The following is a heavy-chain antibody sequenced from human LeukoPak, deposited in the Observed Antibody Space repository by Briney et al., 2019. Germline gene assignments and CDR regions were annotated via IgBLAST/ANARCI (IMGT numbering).Heavy chain of an antibody. CDR2: ISGSGGST. D-gene: IGHD6-19*01. CDR1: GFTFSSYG. CDR3: AKDFGRGWLFDY. J-gene: IGHJ4*02. Sequence: PGGSLSLSCSASGFTFSSYGMSWVRPAAGKGLEWVAAISGSGGSTYYADSVKGRFTISRDNSKNTLYLQMNSLRAEDTAVYYCAKDFGRGWLFDYWGQGTLVTVSS. V-gene: IGHV3-23*01.